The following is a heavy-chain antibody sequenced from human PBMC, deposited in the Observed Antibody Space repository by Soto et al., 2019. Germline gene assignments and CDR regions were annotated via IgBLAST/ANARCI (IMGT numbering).Heavy chain of an antibody. D-gene: IGHD6-13*01. CDR1: GFTFSSYA. Sequence: LILSGAASGFTFSSYAMHWVRQAPCKGLEWVAVISYDGSKKYYADSVKGRFTISRDNSKNTLYLQMNSLRAEDTAVYYCARDLGYSSSPYYYYGMDVWGQGTTVTVSS. J-gene: IGHJ6*02. CDR2: ISYDGSKK. CDR3: ARDLGYSSSPYYYYGMDV. V-gene: IGHV3-30-3*01.